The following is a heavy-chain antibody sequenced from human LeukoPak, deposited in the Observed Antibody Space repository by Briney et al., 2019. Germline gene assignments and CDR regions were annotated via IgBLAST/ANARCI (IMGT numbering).Heavy chain of an antibody. CDR2: IYYSGST. D-gene: IGHD3-22*01. J-gene: IGHJ1*01. CDR1: GDYISSSSYY. CDR3: ARRRYYDSTGYLD. Sequence: SETLSLTCSLSGDYISSSSYYWGWLRQPPGTGLEWIGEIYYSGSTYYNASLKSRVSISIDTSNNHFSLRLSSLTAADTALYYCARRRYYDSTGYLDWGRGTLVTASS. V-gene: IGHV4-39*02.